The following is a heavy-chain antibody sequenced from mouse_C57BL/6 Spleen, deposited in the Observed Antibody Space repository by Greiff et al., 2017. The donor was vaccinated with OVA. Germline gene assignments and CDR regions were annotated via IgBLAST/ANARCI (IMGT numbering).Heavy chain of an antibody. J-gene: IGHJ1*03. CDR3: ARRTTVVPYWYFDV. Sequence: EVQLQQSGPELVKPGALVKISCKASGYTFTDYYMNWVKQSHGKSLEWIGDINPNNGGTSYNQKFKGKATLTVDKSSSTAYMELRSLTSEDSAVYYCARRTTVVPYWYFDVWGTGTTVTVSS. D-gene: IGHD1-1*01. CDR1: GYTFTDYY. V-gene: IGHV1-26*01. CDR2: INPNNGGT.